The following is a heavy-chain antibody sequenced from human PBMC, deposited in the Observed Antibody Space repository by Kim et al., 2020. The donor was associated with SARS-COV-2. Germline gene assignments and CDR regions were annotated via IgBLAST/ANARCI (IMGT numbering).Heavy chain of an antibody. D-gene: IGHD1-26*01. Sequence: YADSVKGRFTISRDNSKNTLYLQMNSLRAEDTAVYYCAKDRTLIYSGSLYWGQGTLVTVSS. V-gene: IGHV3-23*01. J-gene: IGHJ4*02. CDR3: AKDRTLIYSGSLY.